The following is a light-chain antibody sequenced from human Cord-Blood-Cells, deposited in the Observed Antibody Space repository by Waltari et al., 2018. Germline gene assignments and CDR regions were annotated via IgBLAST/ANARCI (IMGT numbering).Light chain of an antibody. CDR2: RNN. J-gene: IGLJ3*02. Sequence: QSVLTQPPSASGTPGQRVTISCSGSSPNTGSNYVYWYQQLPGTAPQLLIYRNNQRPSGVPDRFSGSKSGTSASLAISGLRSEDEADYYCAAWDDSLSGWVFGGGTKLTVL. CDR3: AAWDDSLSGWV. CDR1: SPNTGSNY. V-gene: IGLV1-47*01.